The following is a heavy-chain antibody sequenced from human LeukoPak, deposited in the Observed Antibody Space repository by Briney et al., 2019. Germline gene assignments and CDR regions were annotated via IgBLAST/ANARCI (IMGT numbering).Heavy chain of an antibody. CDR3: AREGDSKISHAFDI. D-gene: IGHD6-13*01. CDR1: GFPFSTYW. Sequence: PGGSLRLSCAVSGFPFSTYWMTWVRQAPGKGLEWVANIIQDGNEKFYVGSVKGRFTIARDNAKTSLYLQMNSLRAEDTAVYYCAREGDSKISHAFDIWGQGTMVTVSS. CDR2: IIQDGNEK. J-gene: IGHJ3*02. V-gene: IGHV3-7*01.